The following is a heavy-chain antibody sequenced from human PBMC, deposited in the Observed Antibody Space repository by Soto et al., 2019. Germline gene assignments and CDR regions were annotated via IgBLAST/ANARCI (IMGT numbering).Heavy chain of an antibody. V-gene: IGHV1-69*13. J-gene: IGHJ4*02. Sequence: SVKVSCKAAGGTFSSYAISLVRQAPGQGLEWMGGIIPIFGTANYAQKFQGRVTITADESTSTAYMELSSLRSEDTAVYYCARDATLYYYDSSGRSHFDYWGQGTLVTVSS. CDR2: IIPIFGTA. CDR1: GGTFSSYA. D-gene: IGHD3-22*01. CDR3: ARDATLYYYDSSGRSHFDY.